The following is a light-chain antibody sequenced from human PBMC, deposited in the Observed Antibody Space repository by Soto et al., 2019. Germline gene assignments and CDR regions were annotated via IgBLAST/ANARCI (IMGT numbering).Light chain of an antibody. Sequence: EIVMTQSPATLSVSPGERATLSCRASQSVSSNLAWYQQKPGQAPRLLIYGASTRATGIPSRFSGRGSGTESTLTVSSLHSGDFAVYYCQHSWRYSFGQGTKLEIK. J-gene: IGKJ2*01. CDR1: QSVSSN. V-gene: IGKV3-15*01. CDR3: QHSWRYS. CDR2: GAS.